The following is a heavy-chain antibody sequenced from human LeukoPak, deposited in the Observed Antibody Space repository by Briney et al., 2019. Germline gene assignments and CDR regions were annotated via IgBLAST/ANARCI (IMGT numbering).Heavy chain of an antibody. V-gene: IGHV3-30*18. CDR1: GFTFSSYG. CDR2: ISYDGSNK. D-gene: IGHD2-2*02. Sequence: PGGSLRLSCAAPGFTFSSYGMHWVRQAPGKGLEWVAVISYDGSNKYYADSVKGRFTISRDNSKNTLYLQMNSLRAEDTAVYYCAKATVVPAAIVGYALDYWGQGTLVTVSS. CDR3: AKATVVPAAIVGYALDY. J-gene: IGHJ4*02.